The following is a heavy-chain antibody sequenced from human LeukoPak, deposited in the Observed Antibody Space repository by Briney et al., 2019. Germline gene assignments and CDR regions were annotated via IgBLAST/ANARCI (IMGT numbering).Heavy chain of an antibody. CDR3: ARVTAAAGRGYNYYYYYMDV. J-gene: IGHJ6*03. CDR1: GFTFSSYA. CDR2: VSGSGGST. D-gene: IGHD6-13*01. Sequence: GGSLRLSCAASGFTFSSYAMSWVRQAPGKGLEWVSAVSGSGGSTYYADSVKGRFTISRDNSKNTLYLQMNSLRAEDTAVYYCARVTAAAGRGYNYYYYYMDVWGKGTTVTVSS. V-gene: IGHV3-23*01.